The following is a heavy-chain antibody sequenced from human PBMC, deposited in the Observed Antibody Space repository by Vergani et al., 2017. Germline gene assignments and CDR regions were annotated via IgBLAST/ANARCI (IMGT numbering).Heavy chain of an antibody. CDR3: AKPNDFWSGYFSPQGLYYYMDV. CDR1: GFTFSNAW. D-gene: IGHD3-3*01. CDR2: IKSKTDGGKT. V-gene: IGHV3-15*07. J-gene: IGHJ6*03. Sequence: EVQLVESGGGLVKPGGSLRLSCAASGFTFSNAWMNWVRPAPGKGLEWVGRIKSKTDGGKTDYAAPVKGRFTISRDDSKNTLDMQRNSLRAEDTAVYYCAKPNDFWSGYFSPQGLYYYMDVWGKGSTVTVSS.